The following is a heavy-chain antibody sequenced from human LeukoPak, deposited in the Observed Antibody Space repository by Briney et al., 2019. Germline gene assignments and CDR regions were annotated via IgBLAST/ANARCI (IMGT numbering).Heavy chain of an antibody. CDR2: VYYSGST. D-gene: IGHD3-22*01. CDR1: GGSISSGSYY. CDR3: ARRGSSGYYYRFWYFDL. Sequence: SETLSLTCTVSGGSISSGSYYWGWIRQPPGKGLEWIGSVYYSGSTYYNPSLKSRVTISVDTSKNQFSLKLSSVTAADTAVYYCARRGSSGYYYRFWYFDLWGRGTLVTVSS. V-gene: IGHV4-39*07. J-gene: IGHJ2*01.